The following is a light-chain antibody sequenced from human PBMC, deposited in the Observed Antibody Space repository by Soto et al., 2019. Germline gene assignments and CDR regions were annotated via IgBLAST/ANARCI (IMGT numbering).Light chain of an antibody. CDR3: QQSYSTPIT. CDR1: QSISSY. J-gene: IGKJ4*01. V-gene: IGKV1-39*01. Sequence: DIQMTQSPSSLSASVGDRVTITCRASQSISSYLNWYQQKPGKAPKLLIYAASSLQSGVPSRFSDSGSGTDFTLTITSLQPEDFAAYYCQQSYSTPITFGGGTKVELK. CDR2: AAS.